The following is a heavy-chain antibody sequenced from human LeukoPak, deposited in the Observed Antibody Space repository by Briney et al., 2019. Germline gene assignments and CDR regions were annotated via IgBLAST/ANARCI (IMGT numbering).Heavy chain of an antibody. CDR1: GFTFSSYA. CDR2: ISYDGSNK. V-gene: IGHV3-30-3*01. CDR3: ARDFGWISGLDY. Sequence: GGSLRLSCAAFGFTFSSYAMHWVRQAPGEGLEWVVVISYDGSNKYYADSVKGRFTISRDNSKNTLFLQMNSLRGEDTAVYYCARDFGWISGLDYWGQGTLVTVSS. J-gene: IGHJ4*02. D-gene: IGHD2-2*03.